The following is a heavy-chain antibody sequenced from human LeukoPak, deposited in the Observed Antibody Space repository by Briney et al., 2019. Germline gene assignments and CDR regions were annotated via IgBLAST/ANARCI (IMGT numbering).Heavy chain of an antibody. CDR1: GGSFSGYY. Sequence: PSETLSLTCAVYGGSFSGYYWSWIRQPPGKGLEWLGEINHSGSTNYNPSLKSRVTISVDTSKNQFSLKLSSVTAADTAVYYCARGAGYSGYDLDYWGQGTLVTVSS. V-gene: IGHV4-34*01. CDR2: INHSGST. D-gene: IGHD5-12*01. CDR3: ARGAGYSGYDLDY. J-gene: IGHJ4*02.